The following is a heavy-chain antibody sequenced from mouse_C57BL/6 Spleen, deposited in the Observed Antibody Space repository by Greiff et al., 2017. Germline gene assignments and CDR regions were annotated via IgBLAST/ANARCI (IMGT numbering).Heavy chain of an antibody. V-gene: IGHV5-12*01. CDR3: ERRGYDGDFAY. D-gene: IGHD2-2*01. J-gene: IGHJ3*01. CDR2: ISNGGGST. CDR1: GFTFSDYY. Sequence: EVQLVESGGGLVQPGGSLKLSCAASGFTFSDYYMYWVRQTPEKRLEWVAYISNGGGSTYYPDTVKGRFTISRDNAKNTLYLQMSRLKSEDTAMYYCERRGYDGDFAYWGQGTLVTVSA.